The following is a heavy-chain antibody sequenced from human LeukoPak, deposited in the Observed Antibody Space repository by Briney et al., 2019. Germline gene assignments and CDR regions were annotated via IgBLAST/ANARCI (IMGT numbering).Heavy chain of an antibody. V-gene: IGHV3-21*04. CDR1: GFTFSSYS. J-gene: IGHJ4*02. CDR3: ARVGYSSSWQPSFFDY. CDR2: ISSSSSYI. D-gene: IGHD6-13*01. Sequence: PGGSLRLSCAASGFTFSSYSMNWVRQAPGKGLKWVSSISSSSSYIYYADSVKGRFTISRDNAKNSLYLQMNSLRAEDTAVYYCARVGYSSSWQPSFFDYWGQGTLVTVSS.